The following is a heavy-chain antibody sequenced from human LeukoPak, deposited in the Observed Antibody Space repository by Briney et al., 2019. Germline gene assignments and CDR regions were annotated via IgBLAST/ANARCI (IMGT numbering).Heavy chain of an antibody. CDR3: ARVHWGSSWYWFDP. V-gene: IGHV4-59*12. CDR2: IYYSGST. J-gene: IGHJ5*02. CDR1: GGSISSYY. Sequence: PSETLSLTCTVSGGSISSYYWSWIRQPPGKGLEWIGYIYYSGSTNYNPSLKSRVTMSVDTSKNQFSLKLSSVTAADTAVYYCARVHWGSSWYWFDPWGRGTLVTVSS. D-gene: IGHD6-13*01.